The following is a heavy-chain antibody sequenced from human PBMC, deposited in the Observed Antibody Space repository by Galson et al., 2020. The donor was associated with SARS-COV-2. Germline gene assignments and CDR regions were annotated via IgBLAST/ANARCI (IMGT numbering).Heavy chain of an antibody. V-gene: IGHV3-30*04. J-gene: IGHJ4*02. CDR2: ISYDGSNK. CDR1: GFTFSSYA. CDR3: ARENIGQIDY. Sequence: GGSLRLSCAASGFTFSSYAMHWVRQAPGKGLEWVAVISYDGSNKYYADSVKGRFTISRDNSKNTLYLQMNSLRAEDTAVYYCARENIGQIDYWGQGTLVTVSS.